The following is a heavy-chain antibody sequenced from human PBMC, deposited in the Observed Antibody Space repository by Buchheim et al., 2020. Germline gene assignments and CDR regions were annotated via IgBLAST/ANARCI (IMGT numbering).Heavy chain of an antibody. Sequence: QVQLQESGPGLVKPSQTLSLTCTVSSGSISSDNYYWSWIRQPPGKGLEWIGYIYYSGSAYYNPSLKSRVIISGDTSKNQFSLKLSSVTAADTAVYYCARAGGAGGYYFDYWGQGTL. CDR2: IYYSGSA. J-gene: IGHJ4*02. D-gene: IGHD3-16*01. V-gene: IGHV4-30-4*01. CDR3: ARAGGAGGYYFDY. CDR1: SGSISSDNYY.